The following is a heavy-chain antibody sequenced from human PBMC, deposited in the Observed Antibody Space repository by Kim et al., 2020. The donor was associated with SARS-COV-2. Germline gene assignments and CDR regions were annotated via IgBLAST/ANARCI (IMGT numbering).Heavy chain of an antibody. V-gene: IGHV3-30-3*01. J-gene: IGHJ6*02. CDR2: ISYDGSNK. CDR3: ARDSXXXSTXXXLDXXGXXV. CDR1: GFTFSSYA. Sequence: GGSLRLSCAASGFTFSSYAMHWVRQAPGKGLEWVAVISYDGSNKYYADSVKGRFTISRDNSKNTLYLQMNSLRAEDTAVYYCARDSXXXSTXXXLDXXGXXVWXXG. D-gene: IGHD2-2*01.